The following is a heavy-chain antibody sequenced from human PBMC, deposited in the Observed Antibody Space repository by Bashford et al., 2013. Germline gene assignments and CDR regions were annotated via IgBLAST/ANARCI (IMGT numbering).Heavy chain of an antibody. V-gene: IGHV4-34*01. D-gene: IGHD1-1*01. CDR2: IDHSGNT. Sequence: SETLSLTCAVYGGSFGGYYWSWIRQSPEKGLEWIGEIDHSGNTKYNPSLKSRVTISVDMAKYHFSLRLSSVTAADTAQYFCATKPPSHWHFDYWGQGTLVTVSS. CDR3: ATKPPSHWHFDY. J-gene: IGHJ4*02. CDR1: GGSFGGYY.